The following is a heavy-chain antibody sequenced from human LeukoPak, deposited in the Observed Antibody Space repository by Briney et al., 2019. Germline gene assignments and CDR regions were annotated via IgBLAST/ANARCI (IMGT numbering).Heavy chain of an antibody. V-gene: IGHV1-18*01. CDR2: ISAYNGNT. Sequence: GASVKVSCKASGHTFTSYGISWVRQAPGQGLEWMGWISAYNGNTNYAQKLQGRVTMTTDTSTSTAYMELRSLRSDDTAVYYCARELYDSSGEGGYYFDYWGQGTLVTVSS. J-gene: IGHJ4*02. CDR3: ARELYDSSGEGGYYFDY. D-gene: IGHD3-22*01. CDR1: GHTFTSYG.